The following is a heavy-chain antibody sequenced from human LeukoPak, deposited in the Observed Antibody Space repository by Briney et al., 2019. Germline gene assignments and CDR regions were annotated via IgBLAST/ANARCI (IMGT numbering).Heavy chain of an antibody. Sequence: GGSLRLSCAASTFTFSTSAMSWVRQAPGKGLEWVSAISGSGANTYYVDSVKGRFTISRDNSKNTLYLEMSSLRSDDTAVYYCAKESQTYYDIMTGYPNYYFDYWGQGTLVTVSS. CDR2: ISGSGANT. CDR1: TFTFSTSA. V-gene: IGHV3-23*01. CDR3: AKESQTYYDIMTGYPNYYFDY. J-gene: IGHJ4*02. D-gene: IGHD3-9*01.